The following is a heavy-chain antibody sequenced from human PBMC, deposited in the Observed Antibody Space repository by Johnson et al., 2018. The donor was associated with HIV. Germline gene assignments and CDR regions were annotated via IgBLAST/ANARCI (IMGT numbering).Heavy chain of an antibody. D-gene: IGHD2-2*02. CDR2: ISVDGYIK. CDR1: GFTFSSYG. J-gene: IGHJ3*02. CDR3: ATIWPGNFAFDI. Sequence: QMQLVESGGGVVQPGRSLRLSCAASGFTFSSYGMHWVRQAPGKGLEWVAVISVDGYIKYYADSVKGRFTISRDNSKNTLYLQMNSLRAEDTALYYCATIWPGNFAFDIWGQGTVVTVSS. V-gene: IGHV3-33*05.